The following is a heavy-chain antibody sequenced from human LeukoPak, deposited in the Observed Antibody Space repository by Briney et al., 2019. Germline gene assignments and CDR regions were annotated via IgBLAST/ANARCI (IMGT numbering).Heavy chain of an antibody. J-gene: IGHJ4*02. CDR2: MNPNSGNT. CDR1: GYTFTSYD. Sequence: ASVKVSCKASGYTFTSYDINWVRQATGQGLEWMGWMNPNSGNTGYAQKFQGRVTMTRNTSISTAYMELSSLRSEDTAVYYCARGYSHVWGGVYYFDYWAREPWSPSPQ. V-gene: IGHV1-8*01. CDR3: ARGYSHVWGGVYYFDY. D-gene: IGHD3-16*01.